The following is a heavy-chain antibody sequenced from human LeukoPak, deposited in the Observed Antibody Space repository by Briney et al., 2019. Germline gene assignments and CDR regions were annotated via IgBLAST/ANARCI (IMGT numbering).Heavy chain of an antibody. CDR3: ARQSGLSEGGQYYFDY. V-gene: IGHV1-8*01. J-gene: IGHJ4*02. CDR2: MNPNSGNT. CDR1: GYTFTSYD. Sequence: ASVKVSCKASGYTFTSYDINWVRQATGQGLEWMGWMNPNSGNTGYAQKFQGRVTMTRDTSISTAYMELSRLRSDDTAVYYCARQSGLSEGGQYYFDYWGQGTLVTVSS. D-gene: IGHD3-16*01.